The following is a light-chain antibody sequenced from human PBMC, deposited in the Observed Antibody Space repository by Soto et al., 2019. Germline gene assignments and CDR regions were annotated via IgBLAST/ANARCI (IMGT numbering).Light chain of an antibody. CDR2: EVN. CDR1: SSDVGGYDY. CDR3: SSYGGSNNLV. J-gene: IGLJ3*02. Sequence: QSALTQPPSASGSPGQSVTISCTGTSSDVGGYDYVSWYQQHPGKAPKLIIFEVNKWPSGVPDRFSGSKSGNTASLTVSGLQAEDEADYYCSSYGGSNNLVFGGGTKLTVL. V-gene: IGLV2-8*01.